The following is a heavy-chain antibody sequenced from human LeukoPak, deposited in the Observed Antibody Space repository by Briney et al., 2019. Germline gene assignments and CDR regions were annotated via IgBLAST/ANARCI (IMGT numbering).Heavy chain of an antibody. CDR3: ARDGEYSYDILTGYLGTLDAFDP. D-gene: IGHD3-9*01. V-gene: IGHV4-4*07. CDR2: IYTRGTT. Sequence: PSETLSLTCTVSGGSISSYYWSWIRQPAGKGLEWFGRIYTRGTTNYNPSLKSRVTMSVDTSKNQFSLMLSSVTAADTAVYYCARDGEYSYDILTGYLGTLDAFDPWGQGTLVTVSS. CDR1: GGSISSYY. J-gene: IGHJ5*02.